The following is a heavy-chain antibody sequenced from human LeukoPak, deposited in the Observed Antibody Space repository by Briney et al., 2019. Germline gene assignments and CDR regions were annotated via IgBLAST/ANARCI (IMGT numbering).Heavy chain of an antibody. CDR1: GFTSSSYA. CDR3: ARAGNGGDFDY. CDR2: ISSSSTTI. V-gene: IGHV3-48*01. Sequence: QPGRSLRLSCAASGFTSSSYALNWVRQAPGKGLEWVSYISSSSTTIHYADSVKGRFTISRDNAKNSLYLQMNSLRAEDTAVYYCARAGNGGDFDYWGQGTLVTVSS. J-gene: IGHJ4*02. D-gene: IGHD4-23*01.